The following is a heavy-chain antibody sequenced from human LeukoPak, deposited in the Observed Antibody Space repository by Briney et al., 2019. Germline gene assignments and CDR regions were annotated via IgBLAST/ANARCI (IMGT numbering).Heavy chain of an antibody. D-gene: IGHD3-10*01. CDR2: ISAYNGNT. J-gene: IGHJ4*02. CDR1: GYTFTSYG. CDR3: AREGVWFGELSDYFDY. Sequence: ASVKVSCKSSGYTFTSYGISWVRQAPGQGLEWMGWISAYNGNTNYAQKLQGRVTMTTDTSTSTAYMELRSLRSDDTAVHYCAREGVWFGELSDYFDYWGQGTLVTVSS. V-gene: IGHV1-18*01.